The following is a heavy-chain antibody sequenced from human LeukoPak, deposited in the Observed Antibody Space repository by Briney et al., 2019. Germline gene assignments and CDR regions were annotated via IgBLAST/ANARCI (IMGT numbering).Heavy chain of an antibody. J-gene: IGHJ2*01. D-gene: IGHD4-17*01. CDR3: ARDRVTTLNWYFDL. V-gene: IGHV3-72*01. CDR1: GFTFSDYG. Sequence: GASLSLFCAASGFTFSDYGMDCVRQAPGEGLEWVVRTRNKANSYTPAYSASVKPRLTISRDDSKNSLYLQMNSLKTEDTAVYYCARDRVTTLNWYFDLWGRGTLVTVSS. CDR2: TRNKANSYTP.